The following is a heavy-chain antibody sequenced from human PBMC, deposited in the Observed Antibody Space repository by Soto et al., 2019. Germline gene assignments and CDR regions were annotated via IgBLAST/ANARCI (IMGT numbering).Heavy chain of an antibody. Sequence: GGSLRLSCAASGFTFSSYGMHWVRQAPGKGLEWVAVISYDGSNKYYADSVKGRFTISRDNSKNTLYLQMNSLRAEDTAVYYCAKDQRITFGGVIVNPDHWGQGTLVTVSS. CDR1: GFTFSSYG. D-gene: IGHD3-16*02. J-gene: IGHJ4*02. CDR2: ISYDGSNK. V-gene: IGHV3-30*18. CDR3: AKDQRITFGGVIVNPDH.